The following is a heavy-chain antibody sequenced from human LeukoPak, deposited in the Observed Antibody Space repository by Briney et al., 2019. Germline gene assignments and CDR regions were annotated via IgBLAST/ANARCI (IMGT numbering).Heavy chain of an antibody. D-gene: IGHD3-3*01. CDR2: IYYSGST. V-gene: IGHV4-39*07. Sequence: SETLSLTCTVSGGSISGSSYYWGWIRQPPGKGLEWIGTIYYSGSTNYNPSLKSRVTISVDTSKNQFSLKLSSVTAADTAVYYCARGYDFRSGYQPPDYWGQGTLVTVSS. J-gene: IGHJ4*02. CDR3: ARGYDFRSGYQPPDY. CDR1: GGSISGSSYY.